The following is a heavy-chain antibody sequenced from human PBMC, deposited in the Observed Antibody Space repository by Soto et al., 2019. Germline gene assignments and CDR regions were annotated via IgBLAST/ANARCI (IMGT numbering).Heavy chain of an antibody. Sequence: AQLLESGGGLVQPGGSLRLSCAASGFIFRDYAMNWVRQAPGKGLEWVSDISGSGDSARYADSVKGRFTISRDNSRDTLYLHMNSLRVDDTAVYYCGKERRGSGWSVCDFWGQGDLVTVSS. CDR3: GKERRGSGWSVCDF. D-gene: IGHD6-19*01. CDR2: ISGSGDSA. J-gene: IGHJ4*02. CDR1: GFIFRDYA. V-gene: IGHV3-23*01.